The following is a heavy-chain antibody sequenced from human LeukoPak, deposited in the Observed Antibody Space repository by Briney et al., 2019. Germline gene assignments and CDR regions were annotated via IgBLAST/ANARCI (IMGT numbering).Heavy chain of an antibody. CDR3: AKDLRRLWFGAFHYYYYYYMDV. CDR1: GFTFSSYS. Sequence: GGSLRLSCAASGFTFSSYSMNWVRQAPGKGLEWVSSISSSSSYIYYADSVKGRFTISRDNAKNSLYLQMNSLRAEDTAVYYCAKDLRRLWFGAFHYYYYYYMDVWGKGTTVTISS. D-gene: IGHD3-10*01. J-gene: IGHJ6*03. CDR2: ISSSSSYI. V-gene: IGHV3-21*04.